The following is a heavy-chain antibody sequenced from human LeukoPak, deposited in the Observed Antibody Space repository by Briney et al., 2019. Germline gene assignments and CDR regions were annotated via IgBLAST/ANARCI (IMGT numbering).Heavy chain of an antibody. CDR1: GFTFSSYG. J-gene: IGHJ6*03. CDR2: IKQDGSEK. CDR3: AREGITIFRYYYMDV. D-gene: IGHD3-9*01. Sequence: GGSLRLSCAASGFTFSSYGMHWVRQAPGKGLEWVANIKQDGSEKYYVDSVKGRFTISRDNAKNSLYLQMNSLRAEDTAVYYCAREGITIFRYYYMDVWGKGTTVTVSS. V-gene: IGHV3-7*01.